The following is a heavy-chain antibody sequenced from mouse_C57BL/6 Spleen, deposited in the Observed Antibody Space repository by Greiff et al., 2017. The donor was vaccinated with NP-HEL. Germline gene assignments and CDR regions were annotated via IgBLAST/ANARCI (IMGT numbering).Heavy chain of an antibody. J-gene: IGHJ4*01. CDR2: IYPGSGST. V-gene: IGHV1-55*01. D-gene: IGHD1-1*01. CDR3: ARWGITTVVATDYAMDY. Sequence: QVHVKQPGAELVKPGASVKMSCKASGYTFTSYWITWVKQRPGQGLEWIGDIYPGSGSTNYNEKFKSKATLTVDTSSSTAYMQLSSLTSEDSAVYYCARWGITTVVATDYAMDYWGQGTSVTVSS. CDR1: GYTFTSYW.